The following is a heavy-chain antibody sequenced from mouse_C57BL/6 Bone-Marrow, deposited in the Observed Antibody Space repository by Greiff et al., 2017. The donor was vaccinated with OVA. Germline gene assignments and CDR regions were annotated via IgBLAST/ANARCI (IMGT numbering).Heavy chain of an antibody. D-gene: IGHD2-1*01. Sequence: EVMLVESGEGLVKPGGSLKLSCAASGFTFSSYAMSWVRQTPEKRLEWVAYISSGGDYIYYADTVKGRFTISRDNARNTLYLQMSSLKSEDTAMYYCTREGGNPYYFDYWGQGTTLTVSS. V-gene: IGHV5-9-1*02. CDR3: TREGGNPYYFDY. CDR2: ISSGGDYI. J-gene: IGHJ2*01. CDR1: GFTFSSYA.